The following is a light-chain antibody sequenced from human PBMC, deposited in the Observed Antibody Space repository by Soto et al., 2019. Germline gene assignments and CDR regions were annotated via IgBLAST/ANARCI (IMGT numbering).Light chain of an antibody. J-gene: IGKJ4*01. CDR1: QSVSTY. CDR2: DAS. Sequence: EIVLTQSPATLSVSPGERAALSCRANQSVSTYLAWYQQKPGQTPRLLIYDASNRATGIPVRFRGSGSGTDFTLTISRREPEDFPVYYCQQRSTWPLTFGGGTKVEIK. CDR3: QQRSTWPLT. V-gene: IGKV3-11*01.